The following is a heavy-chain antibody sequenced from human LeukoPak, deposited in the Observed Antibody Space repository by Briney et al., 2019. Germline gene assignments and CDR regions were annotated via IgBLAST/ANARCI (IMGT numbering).Heavy chain of an antibody. Sequence: GGSLRLSCAASGFSFSSYGMHWVRQAPGKGLEWVSFIRYDGNNKYYADSVKGRFTISRDNSKSTLYLQMNSLGPEDAAVYYCAKALVGAPDDAFDIWGQGTMVTVSS. CDR2: IRYDGNNK. CDR3: AKALVGAPDDAFDI. J-gene: IGHJ3*02. V-gene: IGHV3-30*02. D-gene: IGHD1-26*01. CDR1: GFSFSSYG.